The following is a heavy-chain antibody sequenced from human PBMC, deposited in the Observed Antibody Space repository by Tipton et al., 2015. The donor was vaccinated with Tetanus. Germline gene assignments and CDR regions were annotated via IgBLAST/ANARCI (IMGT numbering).Heavy chain of an antibody. CDR3: AKDFTGTADAFDI. CDR1: GFTFDDYA. CDR2: ISWNSGSI. Sequence: SLRLSCAASGFTFDDYAMHWVRQAPGKGLEWVSGISWNSGSIGYADSVEGRFTISRDNAKNSLYLQMNSLRAEDTALYYCAKDFTGTADAFDIWGQGTMVTVSS. D-gene: IGHD2-21*02. J-gene: IGHJ3*02. V-gene: IGHV3-9*01.